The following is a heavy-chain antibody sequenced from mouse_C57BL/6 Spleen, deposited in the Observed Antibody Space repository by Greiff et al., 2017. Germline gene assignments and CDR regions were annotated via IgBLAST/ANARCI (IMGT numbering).Heavy chain of an antibody. D-gene: IGHD2-4*01. J-gene: IGHJ2*01. CDR2: IDPETGGT. Sequence: QVQLQQSGAELVRPGASVTLSCKASGYTFTDYEMHWVKQTPVHGLEWIGAIDPETGGTAYNQKFKGQAILTADKSSSTAYMELRSLTSEDSAVYYCTRSTMTPRETRCFDYWGQGTTLTVSS. CDR3: TRSTMTPRETRCFDY. V-gene: IGHV1-15*01. CDR1: GYTFTDYE.